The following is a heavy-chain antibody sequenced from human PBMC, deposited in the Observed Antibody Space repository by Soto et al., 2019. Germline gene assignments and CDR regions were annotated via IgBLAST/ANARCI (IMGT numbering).Heavy chain of an antibody. CDR1: EFTFSSYA. Sequence: EVQLVESGGGLVTPGGSLRLSCAASEFTFSSYALNWVRQAPGKGLEWVSIISGSGSYIRYADSLKGRFTISRDNTKMSLYREMNSLRAEDTAVYYCARFALAATNMEYFDLWGRGTLVTVSS. CDR2: ISGSGSYI. CDR3: ARFALAATNMEYFDL. D-gene: IGHD6-13*01. V-gene: IGHV3-21*01. J-gene: IGHJ2*01.